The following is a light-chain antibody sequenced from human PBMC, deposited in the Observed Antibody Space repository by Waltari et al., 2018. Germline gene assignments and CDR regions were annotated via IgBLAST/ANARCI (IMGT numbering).Light chain of an antibody. CDR1: QSVLYTSNNKNY. Sequence: DIVMTQSPDSLAVSLGERATINCKSSQSVLYTSNNKNYLAWYQQRPGQPPKLLIRWASTRESGVPDRFSCSGSGTDFTLTITSLQAEDVAVYYCQEYYSPQLTFGGGTKVEIK. CDR3: QEYYSPQLT. V-gene: IGKV4-1*01. J-gene: IGKJ4*01. CDR2: WAS.